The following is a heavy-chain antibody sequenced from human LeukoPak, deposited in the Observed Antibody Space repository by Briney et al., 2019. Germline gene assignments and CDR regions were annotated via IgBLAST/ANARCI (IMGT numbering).Heavy chain of an antibody. J-gene: IGHJ4*02. CDR1: GFTFSSYA. D-gene: IGHD3-10*01. CDR2: ISGSGGST. CDR3: AKGRYYGSGKWGYFEY. Sequence: GGSLRLSCAASGFTFSSYAMSWVRQAPGKGLEGVSGISGSGGSTYYADSVKGRLTISRDNSKNTLYLQMNSLRAEDTAVYYCAKGRYYGSGKWGYFEYWGQGTLVTVSS. V-gene: IGHV3-23*01.